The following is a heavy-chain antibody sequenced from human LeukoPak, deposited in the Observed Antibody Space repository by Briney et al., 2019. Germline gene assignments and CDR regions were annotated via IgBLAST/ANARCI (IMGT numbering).Heavy chain of an antibody. V-gene: IGHV1-8*01. D-gene: IGHD2-15*01. J-gene: IGHJ4*02. CDR3: ARVDGSPDY. Sequence: ASVKVSCTASGYTFTSLDINWVRQASGQGLEWMGWINPNSGNRGYAQQFRGRVTITRDTSISTVYMELGSLRSEDTAVYFCARVDGSPDYWGQGTLVTVSS. CDR2: INPNSGNR. CDR1: GYTFTSLD.